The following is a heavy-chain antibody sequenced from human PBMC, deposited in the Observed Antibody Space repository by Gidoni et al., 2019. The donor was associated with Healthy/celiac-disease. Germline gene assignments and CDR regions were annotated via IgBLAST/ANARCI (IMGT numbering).Heavy chain of an antibody. Sequence: EVQLLESGGGLVQPGGSLRLPCAASGFTVSSNYMSWVRQAPGKGLEWVSVIYSGGSTYYADSVKGRFTISRHNSKNTLYLQMNSLRAEDTAVYYCARVGGSGSYYRLGYFDYWGQGTLVTVSS. J-gene: IGHJ4*02. CDR3: ARVGGSGSYYRLGYFDY. CDR1: GFTVSSNY. D-gene: IGHD3-10*01. CDR2: IYSGGST. V-gene: IGHV3-53*04.